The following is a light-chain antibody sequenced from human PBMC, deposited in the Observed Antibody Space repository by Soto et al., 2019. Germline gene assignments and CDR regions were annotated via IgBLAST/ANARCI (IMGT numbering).Light chain of an antibody. V-gene: IGKV3-11*01. CDR1: QSVSSY. Sequence: ENMLTQSLAALSLSPGERATLSSRASQSVSSYLAWYQQNPGQAPRLLIYDASNRATGIPARFSGSGSGTDFSLTISSLEPEDFAVYYCQQRSDWPSFGQGTLLEIK. J-gene: IGKJ5*01. CDR2: DAS. CDR3: QQRSDWPS.